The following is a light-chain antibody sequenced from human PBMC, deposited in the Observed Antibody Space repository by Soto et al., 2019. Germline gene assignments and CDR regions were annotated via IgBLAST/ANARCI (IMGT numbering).Light chain of an antibody. CDR1: ETIGYNY. V-gene: IGKV3-20*01. CDR2: DAS. CDR3: QQYDTSYT. J-gene: IGKJ2*01. Sequence: EIVLTQFPGTLSLSPGERATLSCRASETIGYNYLAWYQQQPGLAPTLLIYDASTRAPGIPDRFSGSDSGTDFTLTISRVEPGDFAVYYCQQYDTSYTFGPGTKLEI.